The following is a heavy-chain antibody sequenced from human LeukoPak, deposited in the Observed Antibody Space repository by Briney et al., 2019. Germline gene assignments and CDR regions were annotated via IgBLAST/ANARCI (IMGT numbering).Heavy chain of an antibody. CDR1: GYTFTGYY. CDR2: IDPNSGGR. V-gene: IGHV1-2*02. Sequence: GASVKVSCKTSGYTFTGYYIHWVRQAPGQGLEWMGWIDPNSGGRNFAQNFEGRVTMTKDRSLTTAYMELSSLTFDDTAVYYCARASSSWSHSLFDPWGQGTLVTVSS. CDR3: ARASSSWSHSLFDP. D-gene: IGHD6-13*01. J-gene: IGHJ5*02.